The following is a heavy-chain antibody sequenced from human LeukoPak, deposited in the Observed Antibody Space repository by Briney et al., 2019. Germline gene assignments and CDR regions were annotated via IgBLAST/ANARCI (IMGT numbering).Heavy chain of an antibody. CDR3: ARVRDYYDSSGYLTPYRHLDF. V-gene: IGHV4-59*01. CDR2: VLYTGSS. J-gene: IGHJ4*02. CDR1: GGSISSYY. Sequence: PSETLSLTCTVSGGSISSYYWSWIRQAPGKGLEWIGFVLYTGSSNYNPSLKNRVTISVDTSENQFSLKLSSVTAADTAVYYCARVRDYYDSSGYLTPYRHLDFWGQGTLVTVSS. D-gene: IGHD3-22*01.